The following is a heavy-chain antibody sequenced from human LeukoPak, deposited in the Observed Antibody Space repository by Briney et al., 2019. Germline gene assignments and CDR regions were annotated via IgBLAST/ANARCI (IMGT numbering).Heavy chain of an antibody. D-gene: IGHD6-19*01. CDR3: ASTSGWYEPIDY. J-gene: IGHJ4*02. CDR2: ISGDGGST. V-gene: IGHV3-43*02. Sequence: VQPGGSLRLSCAVSGFTFDDYAMHWVRQAPGKGLEWVSLISGDGGSTYYADSVKGRFTISRDNSKNTLYLQMNSLRAEDTAVYYCASTSGWYEPIDYWGQGTLVTVSS. CDR1: GFTFDDYA.